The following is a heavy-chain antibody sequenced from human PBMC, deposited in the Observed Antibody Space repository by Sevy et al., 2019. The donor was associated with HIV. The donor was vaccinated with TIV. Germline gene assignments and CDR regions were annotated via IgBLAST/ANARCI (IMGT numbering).Heavy chain of an antibody. V-gene: IGHV5-51*01. Sequence: GGSLRLSCTGSGYSFTSYWIGWVRQMPGKGLEWMGIIYPGDSDTKYSPSFQGQVTISADGSMNTAYLQWRSLKASDTAMYYCAGSYSTSWYGATYFDYWGQGTLVTVSS. CDR3: AGSYSTSWYGATYFDY. CDR1: GYSFTSYW. CDR2: IYPGDSDT. D-gene: IGHD6-13*01. J-gene: IGHJ4*02.